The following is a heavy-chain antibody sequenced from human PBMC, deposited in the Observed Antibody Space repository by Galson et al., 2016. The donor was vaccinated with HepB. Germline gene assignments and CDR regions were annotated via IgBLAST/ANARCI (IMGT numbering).Heavy chain of an antibody. CDR2: IKQEGSEK. CDR1: GFSFSSYW. V-gene: IGHV3-7*05. CDR3: AREGRSWYPGFFDY. D-gene: IGHD6-13*01. Sequence: SLRLSCAASGFSFSSYWMSWVRQAPGKGLEWVANIKQEGSEKNYVDAVKGRFTISRDNAKNSLYLQMNSLRAEDTAVYYGAREGRSWYPGFFDYWGQGTLVTVSS. J-gene: IGHJ4*02.